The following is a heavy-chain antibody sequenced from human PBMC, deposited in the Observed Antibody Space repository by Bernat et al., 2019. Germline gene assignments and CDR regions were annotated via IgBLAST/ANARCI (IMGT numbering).Heavy chain of an antibody. Sequence: QITLKESGPTLVKPTQTLTLACSFSGFSLTTGGVAVGWIRQPPGKALEWLELIYGDDNKRYSPSLKTRLTITKDTSKNQVVLTMTNMDPVDTATYYCAHRQNSGFGYWGQGTLVTVSS. V-gene: IGHV2-5*02. D-gene: IGHD1-26*01. CDR1: GFSLTTGGVA. J-gene: IGHJ4*02. CDR2: IYGDDNK. CDR3: AHRQNSGFGY.